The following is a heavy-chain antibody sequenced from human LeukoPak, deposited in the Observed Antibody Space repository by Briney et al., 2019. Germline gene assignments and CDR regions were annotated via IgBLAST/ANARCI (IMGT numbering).Heavy chain of an antibody. CDR3: ARENYQGAFDI. CDR1: NNFIRNGYY. V-gene: IGHV4-38-2*01. Sequence: SETLSLTCAVSNNFIRNGYYWGWIRQPPGKELEWIGSIYHSGSTYYNPSLKSRLTISLDTSKSHFSLNLSSVTAADTAVYYCARENYQGAFDIWGQGTMVTVSS. D-gene: IGHD1-7*01. J-gene: IGHJ3*02. CDR2: IYHSGST.